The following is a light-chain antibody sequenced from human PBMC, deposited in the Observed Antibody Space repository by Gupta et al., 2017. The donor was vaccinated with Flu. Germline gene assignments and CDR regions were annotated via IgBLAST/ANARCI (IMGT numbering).Light chain of an antibody. CDR1: QSVSSN. CDR2: GAS. V-gene: IGKV3-15*01. CDR3: QQYNNWPPLT. Sequence: EIVMTQAPATLSLPPGERPTLSCTASQSVSSNLAWYQQKPGQAPRLLIYGASTRAPGIPARFSGSGSGTEFTLTISSLQSEDFAVYYCQQYNNWPPLTFGGGTKVEIK. J-gene: IGKJ4*01.